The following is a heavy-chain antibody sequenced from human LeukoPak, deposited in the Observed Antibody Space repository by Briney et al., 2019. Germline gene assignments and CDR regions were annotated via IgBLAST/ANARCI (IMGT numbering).Heavy chain of an antibody. V-gene: IGHV3-74*01. D-gene: IGHD2-2*01. CDR1: GFTFSSYW. J-gene: IGHJ4*02. CDR2: INSDGSST. Sequence: GGSLRLSCAASGFTFSSYWMHWVRQAPGKGLVRVSRINSDGSSTSYADSVRGRFTISRDNAKNTLYLQMNSLRAEDTAVYYCARAQVNPAPSLDYWGQGTLVTVSS. CDR3: ARAQVNPAPSLDY.